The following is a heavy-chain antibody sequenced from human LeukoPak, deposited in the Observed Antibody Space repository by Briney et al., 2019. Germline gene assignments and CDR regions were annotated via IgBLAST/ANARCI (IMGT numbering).Heavy chain of an antibody. V-gene: IGHV3-48*03. Sequence: GGSLRLSCAASGFSLSSYAMSWVRQAPGKGLEWVSSISRSATTIYYADSVKGRFTISRDNAKNSLYLQMNSLRAEDTAVYFCARVAALSSSWLLYWGQGTLVTVSS. CDR3: ARVAALSSSWLLY. CDR1: GFSLSSYA. CDR2: ISRSATTI. J-gene: IGHJ4*02. D-gene: IGHD6-13*01.